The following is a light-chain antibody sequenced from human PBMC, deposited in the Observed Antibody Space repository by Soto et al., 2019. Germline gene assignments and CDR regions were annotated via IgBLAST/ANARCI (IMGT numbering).Light chain of an antibody. CDR2: EVS. CDR1: SSDVGGYNY. CDR3: SSYAGSNIGV. Sequence: QSALTQPPSASGSPRQSVTISCTGTSSDVGGYNYVSWYQHHPGKAPKLMIYEVSKRPSGVPDRFSGSKSGNTASLTVSGLQAEDEADYYCSSYAGSNIGVFGGGTKLTVL. J-gene: IGLJ2*01. V-gene: IGLV2-8*01.